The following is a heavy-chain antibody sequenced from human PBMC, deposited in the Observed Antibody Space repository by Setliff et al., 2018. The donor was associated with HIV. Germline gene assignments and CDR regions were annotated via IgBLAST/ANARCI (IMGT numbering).Heavy chain of an antibody. D-gene: IGHD3-16*02. J-gene: IGHJ6*03. CDR3: ARELKGPSLGSFYYYHMDV. Sequence: SETLSPTCTVSGDSISGYYWSWVRPPAAKGLEWIGRTYSSGSTIYNPTLKSRVTISVDTSKTQFSLNLNSVTAADTAIFYCARELKGPSLGSFYYYHMDVWGKGITVTVSS. CDR2: TYSSGST. CDR1: GDSISGYY. V-gene: IGHV4-4*07.